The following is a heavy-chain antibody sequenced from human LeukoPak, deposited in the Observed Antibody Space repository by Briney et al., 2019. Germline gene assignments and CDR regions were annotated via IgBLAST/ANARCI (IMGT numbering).Heavy chain of an antibody. V-gene: IGHV3-11*01. J-gene: IGHJ4*02. CDR2: ISSSGDTL. CDR3: ARLKRRPAYFDY. CDR1: GFTFSDLQ. Sequence: PGGSLRLSCAASGFTFSDLQMSWIRQAPGKGLECISYISSSGDTLNYADSVKGRFTISRDNAKNSLYLQLNSLRAEDTAVYYCARLKRRPAYFDYWGQGTLVTVSS.